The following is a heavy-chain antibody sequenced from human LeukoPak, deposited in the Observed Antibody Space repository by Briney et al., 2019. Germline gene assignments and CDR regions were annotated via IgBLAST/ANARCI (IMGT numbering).Heavy chain of an antibody. CDR3: ARGRGDSSGWYDYYFDY. Sequence: SETLSLTCAVYGGSFSGYYWSWIRQPPGKGLEWIGEINQSGSTNYNPSLKSRVTISVDTSKNQFSLKLSSVTAADTAVYYCARGRGDSSGWYDYYFDYWGQGTLVTVSS. CDR1: GGSFSGYY. V-gene: IGHV4-34*01. J-gene: IGHJ4*02. CDR2: INQSGST. D-gene: IGHD6-13*01.